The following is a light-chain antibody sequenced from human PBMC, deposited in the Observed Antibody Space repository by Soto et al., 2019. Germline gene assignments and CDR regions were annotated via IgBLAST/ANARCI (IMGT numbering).Light chain of an antibody. Sequence: DIPMTASRPVVFPSXFGAVTSIXXASLNIGDSLSWFQQKAGKPPTQLIYGASALQSGVPSRFSGSGSGTDFTLTISSLQPEDFATYYCQQSYSTLWTFGQGTKVDI. J-gene: IGKJ1*01. CDR1: LNIGDS. CDR2: GAS. V-gene: IGKV1-39*01. CDR3: QQSYSTLWT.